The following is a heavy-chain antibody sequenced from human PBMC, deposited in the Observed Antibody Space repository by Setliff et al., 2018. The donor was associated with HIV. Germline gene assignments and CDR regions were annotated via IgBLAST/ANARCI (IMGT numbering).Heavy chain of an antibody. CDR3: ARVRYCSGGSCYGGEYWFDP. V-gene: IGHV1-2*02. Sequence: ASVKVSCKASGYTFTGYYMHWVRQAPGQGLEWMGWINPNSGGTTYAQKFQGRVTMTRDTSTSTVYMELSSRRSEDTAVYYCARVRYCSGGSCYGGEYWFDPWGQGTLVTVSS. CDR1: GYTFTGYY. J-gene: IGHJ5*02. D-gene: IGHD2-15*01. CDR2: INPNSGGT.